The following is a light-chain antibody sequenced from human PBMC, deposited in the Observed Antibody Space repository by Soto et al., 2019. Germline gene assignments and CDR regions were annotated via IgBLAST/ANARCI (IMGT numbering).Light chain of an antibody. CDR1: QNIRSF. Sequence: DIQMTQSPSTLSASVGDRFTITCRASQNIRSFLAWYQHRPGKAPKLIIYQASTLENGVPSRFTGSGSGTEFTLTISSLQPDDFATYSCQQFASYPWTFGQGTKVEIK. CDR3: QQFASYPWT. V-gene: IGKV1-5*03. J-gene: IGKJ1*01. CDR2: QAS.